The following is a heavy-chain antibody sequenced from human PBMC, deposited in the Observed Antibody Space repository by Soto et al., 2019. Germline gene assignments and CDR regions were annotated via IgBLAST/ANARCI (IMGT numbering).Heavy chain of an antibody. Sequence: SGTMSLACTVSDGSIITYYWRWIRQAPGEGMDWIGEIHHSLNSHYNPSFKSRATISLDTSKNQFSLDLKSVTAADTAVYFCARAPLIKSAGIKSFVDFWGQGTLVTVSS. CDR1: DGSIITYY. D-gene: IGHD3-3*01. CDR2: IHHSLNS. V-gene: IGHV4-34*01. J-gene: IGHJ4*02. CDR3: ARAPLIKSAGIKSFVDF.